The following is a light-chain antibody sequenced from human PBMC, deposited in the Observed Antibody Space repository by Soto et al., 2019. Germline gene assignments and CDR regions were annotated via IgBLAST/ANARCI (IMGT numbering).Light chain of an antibody. Sequence: EIVMTQSPATLSVSPGARATLSCRASQIVSSDLAWYQQKPGQAPRLLIYDASTRATGIPVRFSGSGSGTECTLTISSLQSEDFGVYYCQQNKDWPGTFGQGTKV. CDR1: QIVSSD. CDR2: DAS. J-gene: IGKJ1*01. V-gene: IGKV3-15*01. CDR3: QQNKDWPGT.